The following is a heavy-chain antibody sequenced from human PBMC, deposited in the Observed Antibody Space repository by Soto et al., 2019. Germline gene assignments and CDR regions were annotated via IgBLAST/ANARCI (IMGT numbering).Heavy chain of an antibody. CDR3: AASIFYYGMDV. J-gene: IGHJ6*02. CDR1: GYTFTNYW. V-gene: IGHV5-51*01. Sequence: GESLKISCKGSGYTFTNYWVGWVRQMPGKGLEWMGITYPGDSDTKYNPSFQGQVTISADKSITTTYLQWSSLKASDTAIYYCAASIFYYGMDVWGQGTTVTVSS. CDR2: TYPGDSDT.